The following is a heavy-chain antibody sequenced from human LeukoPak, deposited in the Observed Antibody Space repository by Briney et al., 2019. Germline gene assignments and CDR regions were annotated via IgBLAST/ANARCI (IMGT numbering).Heavy chain of an antibody. CDR3: AREATVVAVGTAGINFDY. CDR2: INPNNGGT. D-gene: IGHD6-13*01. Sequence: ASVTVSCKASGYTFTGHYMHWVRQAPGQGLEWMGWINPNNGGTHYAQNFQGRVTMTRDTSINTAFLELSRLKSDDTAIYYCAREATVVAVGTAGINFDYWGQGTLVTVSS. CDR1: GYTFTGHY. V-gene: IGHV1-2*02. J-gene: IGHJ4*02.